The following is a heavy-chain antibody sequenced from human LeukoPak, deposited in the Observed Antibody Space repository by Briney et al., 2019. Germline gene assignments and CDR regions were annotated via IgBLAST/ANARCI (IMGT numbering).Heavy chain of an antibody. Sequence: GGSLRLSCAASGFTFSSYAMSWVRQAPGKGLEWVSAISGSGGSTYYADSVKGWFTISRDNSKNTLYLQMNSLRAEDTAVYYCAKGHSFITMIGLFDYWGQGTLVTVSS. CDR2: ISGSGGST. CDR1: GFTFSSYA. D-gene: IGHD3-22*01. V-gene: IGHV3-23*01. CDR3: AKGHSFITMIGLFDY. J-gene: IGHJ4*02.